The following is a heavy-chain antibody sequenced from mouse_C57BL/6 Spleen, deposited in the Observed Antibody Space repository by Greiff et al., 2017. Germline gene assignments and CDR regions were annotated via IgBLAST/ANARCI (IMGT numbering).Heavy chain of an antibody. Sequence: QVQLQQPGAELVRPGSSVKLSCKASGYTFTSYWMHWVKQRPIQGLEWIGNIDPSDSETHYNQKFKDKATLTVDKSSSTAYMQLSSLTSEDSAVYYGARGGYSNYYFDYWGQGTTLTVSS. CDR1: GYTFTSYW. D-gene: IGHD2-5*01. CDR3: ARGGYSNYYFDY. J-gene: IGHJ2*01. V-gene: IGHV1-52*01. CDR2: IDPSDSET.